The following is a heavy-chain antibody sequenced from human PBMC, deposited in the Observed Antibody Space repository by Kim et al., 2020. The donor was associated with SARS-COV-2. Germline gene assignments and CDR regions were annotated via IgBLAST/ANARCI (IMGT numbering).Heavy chain of an antibody. CDR1: GGSFSGYY. V-gene: IGHV4-34*01. Sequence: SETLSLTCAVYGGSFSGYYWSWIRQPPGKGLEWIGEINHSGSTNYNPSLKSRVTISVDTSKNQFSLKLSSVTAADTAVYYCASVPWPGIEGWFDPWGQGTLVTVSS. J-gene: IGHJ5*02. D-gene: IGHD6-13*01. CDR3: ASVPWPGIEGWFDP. CDR2: INHSGST.